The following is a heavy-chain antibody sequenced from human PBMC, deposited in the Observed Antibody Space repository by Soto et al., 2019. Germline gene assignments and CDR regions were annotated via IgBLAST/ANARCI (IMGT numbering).Heavy chain of an antibody. Sequence: PSETLSLTCAVYGGSFSGYYWSWIRQPPGKGLEWIGEINHSGSTNYNPSIKSRVTISVDTSKNQFSLKLSSVTAADTAVFFCASVNIVVVPAAMRGWFDPWGQGTLVTVSS. CDR1: GGSFSGYY. V-gene: IGHV4-34*01. CDR3: ASVNIVVVPAAMRGWFDP. CDR2: INHSGST. J-gene: IGHJ5*02. D-gene: IGHD2-2*01.